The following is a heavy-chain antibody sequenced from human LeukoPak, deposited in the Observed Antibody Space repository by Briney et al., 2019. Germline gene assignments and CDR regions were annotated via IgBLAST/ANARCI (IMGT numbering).Heavy chain of an antibody. CDR3: ARQTEGPYVWGSYRPNWFDP. V-gene: IGHV4-39*07. D-gene: IGHD3-16*02. Sequence: SETLSLTCTVSGGSISSSSYYWGWIRQPPGKGLEWIGSIYYSGSTYYNPSLKSRVTISVDTSKNQFSLKLSSVTAADTAVYYCARQTEGPYVWGSYRPNWFDPWGQGTLVTVSS. J-gene: IGHJ5*02. CDR1: GGSISSSSYY. CDR2: IYYSGST.